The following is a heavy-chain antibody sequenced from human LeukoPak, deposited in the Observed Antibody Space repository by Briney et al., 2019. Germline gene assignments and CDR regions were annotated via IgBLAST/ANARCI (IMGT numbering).Heavy chain of an antibody. CDR1: GGSISSGSYY. V-gene: IGHV4-61*02. J-gene: IGHJ4*02. Sequence: PSETLSLTCTVSGGSISSGSYYWSWIRQPAGKGLEWIGRIYTSGSTNYNPSLKSRVTISVDTSKNQFSLKLSSVTAADTAVYYCARELEGSSWYEDYFDYWGQGTLVTVSS. CDR2: IYTSGST. CDR3: ARELEGSSWYEDYFDY. D-gene: IGHD6-13*01.